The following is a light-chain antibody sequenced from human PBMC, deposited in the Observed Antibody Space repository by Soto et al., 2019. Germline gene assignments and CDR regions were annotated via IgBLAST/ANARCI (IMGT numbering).Light chain of an antibody. CDR3: AAWDDSLKLYV. CDR2: SNN. CDR1: SSNIGSNT. V-gene: IGLV1-44*01. Sequence: QSVLTQPPSASGTPGQRVTISCSGSSSNIGSNTVNWYQQLPGTAPKLLIYSNNQRPSAVPDRFSGSKSGTSASLAISGLQSEDEADDYCAAWDDSLKLYVFGTGTKLTVL. J-gene: IGLJ1*01.